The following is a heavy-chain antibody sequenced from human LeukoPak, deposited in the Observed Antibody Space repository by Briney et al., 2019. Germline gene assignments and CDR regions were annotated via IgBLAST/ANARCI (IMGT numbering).Heavy chain of an antibody. V-gene: IGHV4-39*01. Sequence: SETLSLTCTVSGGPISSSSYYWGWIRQPPGKGLEWIGSIYYSRSTYYNPSLKSRVTISVDTSKNQFSLKLSSVTAADTAVYYCARKITVWGSYPRHLSPFDYWGQGTLVTVSS. D-gene: IGHD3-16*02. CDR2: IYYSRST. CDR3: ARKITVWGSYPRHLSPFDY. J-gene: IGHJ4*02. CDR1: GGPISSSSYY.